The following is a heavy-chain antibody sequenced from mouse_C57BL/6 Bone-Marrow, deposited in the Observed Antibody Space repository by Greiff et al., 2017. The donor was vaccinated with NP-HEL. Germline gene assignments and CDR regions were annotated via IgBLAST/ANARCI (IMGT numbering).Heavy chain of an antibody. D-gene: IGHD1-1*01. V-gene: IGHV5-4*01. J-gene: IGHJ1*03. CDR3: ARDRIRVTTVVPSTGYFDV. Sequence: EVKLVESGGGLVKPGGSLKLSCAASGFTFSSYALSWVRQTPEQRLEWVATISDGGSYTYYPDNVKGRFTISRDNAKNNLYLQMSHLKSEDTAMYYCARDRIRVTTVVPSTGYFDVWGTGTTVTVSS. CDR2: ISDGGSYT. CDR1: GFTFSSYA.